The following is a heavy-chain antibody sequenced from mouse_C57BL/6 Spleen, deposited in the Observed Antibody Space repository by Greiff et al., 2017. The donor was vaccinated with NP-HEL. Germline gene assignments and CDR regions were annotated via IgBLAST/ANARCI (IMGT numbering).Heavy chain of an antibody. J-gene: IGHJ3*01. CDR3: ARGSLTGTGWFAY. V-gene: IGHV5-4*03. CDR1: GFTFSSYA. Sequence: EVMLVESGGGLVKPGGSLKLSCAASGFTFSSYAMSWVRQTPEKRLEWVATISDGGSYTYYPDNVKGRFTISRDNAKNNLYLQMSHLKSEDTAMYYCARGSLTGTGWFAYWGQGTLVTVSA. CDR2: ISDGGSYT. D-gene: IGHD1-1*01.